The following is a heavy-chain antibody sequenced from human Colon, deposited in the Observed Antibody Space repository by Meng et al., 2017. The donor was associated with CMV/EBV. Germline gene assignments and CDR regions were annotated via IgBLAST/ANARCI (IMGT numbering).Heavy chain of an antibody. Sequence: FSGFSLSTSGVGVGWIRQTPGKALEFLALIYWNDDNRYNPSLRSRLTITKDTSKNQVVPTMTNMDPVDTSTYYCAHYGDYRFGWYFDLWGRGTLVTVSS. CDR2: IYWNDDN. CDR3: AHYGDYRFGWYFDL. V-gene: IGHV2-5*01. J-gene: IGHJ2*01. CDR1: GFSLSTSGVG. D-gene: IGHD4-17*01.